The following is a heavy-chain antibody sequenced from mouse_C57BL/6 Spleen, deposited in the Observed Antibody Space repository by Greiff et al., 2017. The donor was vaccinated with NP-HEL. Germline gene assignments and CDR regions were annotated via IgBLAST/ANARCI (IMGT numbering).Heavy chain of an antibody. V-gene: IGHV5-12*01. Sequence: EVKVVESGGGLVQPGGSLKLSCAASGFTFSDYYMYWVRQTPEKRLEWVAYISNGGGSPYYPDTVKGRFTISRDNAKNTLYLQMSRLKSEDTAMYYCARQGGIYDGYYPFDYWGQGTTLTVSS. CDR1: GFTFSDYY. CDR3: ARQGGIYDGYYPFDY. CDR2: ISNGGGSP. J-gene: IGHJ2*01. D-gene: IGHD2-3*01.